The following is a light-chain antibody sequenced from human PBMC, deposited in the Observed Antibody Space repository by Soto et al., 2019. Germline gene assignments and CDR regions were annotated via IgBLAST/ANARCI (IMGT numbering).Light chain of an antibody. CDR3: LPDYHYPLT. CDR1: QGIRND. Sequence: AIQMTQSPSSLSASVGDRVIITCRASQGIRNDLGWYQQKPGKAPKLLIYAASSLQAGVPSRFSGSGSGTDFTLTIRRLQPEDFATYYCLPDYHYPLTFGGGTKVEIK. J-gene: IGKJ4*01. V-gene: IGKV1-6*01. CDR2: AAS.